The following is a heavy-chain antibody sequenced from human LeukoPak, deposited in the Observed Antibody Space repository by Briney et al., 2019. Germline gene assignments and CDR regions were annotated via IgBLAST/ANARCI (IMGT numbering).Heavy chain of an antibody. V-gene: IGHV3-21*01. CDR3: ARVLLWFGELSYGMDV. CDR1: GFTFSSYA. CDR2: ISSSSSYI. D-gene: IGHD3-10*01. Sequence: GGSLRLSCAASGFTFSSYAMSWVRQAPGKGLEWVSSISSSSSYIYYADSVKGRFTISRDNAKNSLYLQMNSLRAEDTAVYYCARVLLWFGELSYGMDVWGQGTTVTVSS. J-gene: IGHJ6*02.